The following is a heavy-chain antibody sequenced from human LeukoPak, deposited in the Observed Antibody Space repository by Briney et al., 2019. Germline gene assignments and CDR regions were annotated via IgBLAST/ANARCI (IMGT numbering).Heavy chain of an antibody. J-gene: IGHJ5*02. V-gene: IGHV4-34*01. CDR2: IYHSGST. CDR3: ARAGIAAAATRWFDP. CDR1: GGSFSGYY. Sequence: SETLSLTCAVYGGSFSGYYWSWIRQPPGKGLEWIGSIYHSGSTNYNPSLKSRVTISVDTSKNQFSLKLSSVTAADTAVYYCARAGIAAAATRWFDPWGQGTLVTVSS. D-gene: IGHD6-13*01.